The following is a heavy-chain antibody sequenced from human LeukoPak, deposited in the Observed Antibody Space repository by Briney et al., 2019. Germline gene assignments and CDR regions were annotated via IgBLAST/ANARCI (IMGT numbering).Heavy chain of an antibody. J-gene: IGHJ4*02. CDR1: GASVSSGSYY. D-gene: IGHD5-18*01. CDR2: IYYSGST. Sequence: PSETLSLTCTVSGASVSSGSYYWSWIRQPPGKGLEWIGYIYYSGSTNYNPSLKSRVTISVDTSKNQFSLKLSSVTAADTAVNYCARGSRGYSYGWGQGTLVTVSS. V-gene: IGHV4-61*01. CDR3: ARGSRGYSYG.